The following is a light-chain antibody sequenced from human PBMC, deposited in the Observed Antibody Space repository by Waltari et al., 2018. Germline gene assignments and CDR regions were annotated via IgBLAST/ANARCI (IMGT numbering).Light chain of an antibody. CDR3: SSFTSSTTGI. CDR1: SSDSGGYNY. Sequence: SALTQPDSVSGSPGQSITISCIGISSDSGGYNYVYWYQQHPGEAPKVIIYDVSNRPSGVSNRFSGSKSGSSASLTISGLQAEDEADYYCSSFTSSTTGIFGGGTKLTVL. J-gene: IGLJ2*01. CDR2: DVS. V-gene: IGLV2-14*01.